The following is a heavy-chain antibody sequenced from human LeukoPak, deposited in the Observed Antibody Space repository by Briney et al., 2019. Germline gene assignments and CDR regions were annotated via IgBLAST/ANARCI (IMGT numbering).Heavy chain of an antibody. CDR2: ISAYNGNT. V-gene: IGHV1-18*01. CDR3: ARDDIHYSSSWERFGP. Sequence: ASVKVSCKASGYTFTSYGISWVRQAPGQGLEWMGWISAYNGNTNYAQKLQGRVTMTTDTSTSTAYMELRSLRSDDTAVYYCARDDIHYSSSWERFGPWGQGTLVTVSS. J-gene: IGHJ5*02. D-gene: IGHD6-13*01. CDR1: GYTFTSYG.